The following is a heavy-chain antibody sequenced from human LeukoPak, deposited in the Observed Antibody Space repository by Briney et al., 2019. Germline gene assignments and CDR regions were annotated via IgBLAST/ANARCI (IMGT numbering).Heavy chain of an antibody. CDR2: ISGSGGST. J-gene: IGHJ4*02. CDR3: ARSGGWDYGDYHFDY. CDR1: GFTFSSYA. D-gene: IGHD4-17*01. V-gene: IGHV3-23*01. Sequence: GGSLRLSCAASGFTFSSYAMSWVRQAPGKGLEWVSAISGSGGSTYYADSVKGRFTISRDNSKNTLYLQMNSLRVEDTAVYYCARSGGWDYGDYHFDYWGQGTLVTVSS.